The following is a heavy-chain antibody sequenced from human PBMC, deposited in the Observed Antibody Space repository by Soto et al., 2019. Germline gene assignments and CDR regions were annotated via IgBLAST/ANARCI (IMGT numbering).Heavy chain of an antibody. J-gene: IGHJ6*02. Sequence: PGESLKISCKGSGYSFTSYWIGWVRQMPGKGLEWMGIIYPGDSDTRYSPSFQGQVTISADKSISTAYLQWSSLKASDTAMYYCVTNSRATIFGNYYYYGMDVWGQGTTVTVSS. CDR1: GYSFTSYW. CDR2: IYPGDSDT. CDR3: VTNSRATIFGNYYYYGMDV. V-gene: IGHV5-51*01. D-gene: IGHD3-3*01.